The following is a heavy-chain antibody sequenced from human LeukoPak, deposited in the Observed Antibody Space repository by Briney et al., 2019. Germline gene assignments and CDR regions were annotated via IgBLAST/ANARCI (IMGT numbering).Heavy chain of an antibody. J-gene: IGHJ6*03. Sequence: PSETLSLTCAVCGGSFSGYYWSWIRQPPGKGLEWIGEINHSGCTNYNPSLQSRVTISVDPSKNQFPLKLSSLTAADTAVYYCARRSDSSGYYAPPTNYYYYMDVWGKGTAVTVSS. CDR2: INHSGCT. V-gene: IGHV4-34*01. CDR3: ARRSDSSGYYAPPTNYYYYMDV. CDR1: GGSFSGYY. D-gene: IGHD3-22*01.